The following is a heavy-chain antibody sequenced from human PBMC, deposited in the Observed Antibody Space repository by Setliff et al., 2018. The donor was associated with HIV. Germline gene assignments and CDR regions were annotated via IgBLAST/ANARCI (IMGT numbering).Heavy chain of an antibody. D-gene: IGHD3-22*01. J-gene: IGHJ4*02. CDR1: GFTFSSYS. V-gene: IGHV3-21*06. CDR3: ARPNYYDSSGSFDY. CDR2: ISSRSYI. Sequence: PGGSLRLSCAASGFTFSSYSMNWVRQAPGKGLEWVSSISSRSYIYYADSVKGRFTISRDNAKNSLYLQMNSLRAEDTAVYYCARPNYYDSSGSFDYWGQGTLVTVSS.